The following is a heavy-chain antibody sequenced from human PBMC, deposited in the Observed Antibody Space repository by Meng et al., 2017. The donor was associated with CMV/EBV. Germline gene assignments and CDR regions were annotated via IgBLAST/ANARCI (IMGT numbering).Heavy chain of an antibody. CDR3: ARDGRGYCSRTSCLKWYFDL. CDR2: ISYDEINK. D-gene: IGHD2-2*01. Sequence: GGSLRLSCAASGFTFSTYGLHWVRQAPGKGLEWVAIISYDEINKYYADSVKGRFTISRDNSKNTLYLQMNSLRAEDTAVYYCARDGRGYCSRTSCLKWYFDLWGRGTLVTVSS. V-gene: IGHV3-30*04. J-gene: IGHJ2*01. CDR1: GFTFSTYG.